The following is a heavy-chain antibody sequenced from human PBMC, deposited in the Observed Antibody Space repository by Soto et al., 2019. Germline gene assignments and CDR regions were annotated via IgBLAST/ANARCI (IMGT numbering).Heavy chain of an antibody. V-gene: IGHV3-15*01. CDR1: GFSFTNTW. CDR3: TTARGDYRPGDP. D-gene: IGHD4-17*01. Sequence: EVQLVESGGDLVKPGGSLRLSCAASGFSFTNTWMNWVRHAPGKGLEWVGRIKSQGDGGTREYAEPVKGRFTISRDDSTSTLYLEMNSLKVEHTAVYYCTTARGDYRPGDPWGQGTLVTVSS. CDR2: IKSQGDGGTR. J-gene: IGHJ5*02.